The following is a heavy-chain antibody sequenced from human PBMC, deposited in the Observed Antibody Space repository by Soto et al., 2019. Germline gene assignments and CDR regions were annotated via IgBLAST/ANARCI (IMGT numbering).Heavy chain of an antibody. Sequence: TVSGGSVSNSYWGWIRQPPGKGLEWVAYVYYSGSTNYNPSLGSRVTISVDKSKNQFSLKMTSVTGADTAVYYCTRGRSHEWELLVQYFDYWGQGTLVTVSS. J-gene: IGHJ4*02. CDR3: TRGRSHEWELLVQYFDY. CDR2: VYYSGST. V-gene: IGHV4-59*02. D-gene: IGHD1-26*01. CDR1: GGSVSNSY.